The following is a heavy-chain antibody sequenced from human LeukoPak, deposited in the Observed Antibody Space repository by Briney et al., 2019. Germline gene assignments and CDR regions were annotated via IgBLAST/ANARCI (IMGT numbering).Heavy chain of an antibody. Sequence: GGSLRLSCAASGFTFSSYWMSWVRQAPGKGLEWVANIKQDGSEKYYVDSVKGRFTISRDNAKNSLYLQMNSLRAEDTAVYYCARDGVLLWFGELLDHDYWGQGTLVTVSS. V-gene: IGHV3-7*01. CDR3: ARDGVLLWFGELLDHDY. J-gene: IGHJ4*02. D-gene: IGHD3-10*01. CDR1: GFTFSSYW. CDR2: IKQDGSEK.